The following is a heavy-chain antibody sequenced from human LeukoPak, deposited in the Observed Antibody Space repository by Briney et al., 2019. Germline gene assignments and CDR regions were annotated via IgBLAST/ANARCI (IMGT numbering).Heavy chain of an antibody. Sequence: PGGSLRLSCAASGFTFSGYWMSWLRQAPGKGLEWVANIKQHGSEKYYVDSVKGRFTISRDNAKNSLYLQMNSLRAEDTAVYYCARDRGFGQADVWGKGTTVTVSS. V-gene: IGHV3-7*01. CDR3: ARDRGFGQADV. J-gene: IGHJ6*04. CDR1: GFTFSGYW. D-gene: IGHD3-10*01. CDR2: IKQHGSEK.